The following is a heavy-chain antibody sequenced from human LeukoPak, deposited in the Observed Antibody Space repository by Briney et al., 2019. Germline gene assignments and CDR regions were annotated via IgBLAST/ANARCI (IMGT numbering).Heavy chain of an antibody. V-gene: IGHV3-30-3*01. CDR1: GFTFSSYA. J-gene: IGHJ6*02. D-gene: IGHD2-2*01. CDR3: ASQIVVPAAMYYYYGMDV. CDR2: ISYDGSNK. Sequence: GGSLRLSCAASGFTFSSYAMHWVRQAPGKGLEWVAVISYDGSNKYYADSVKGRFTISRDNSKNTLYLQMNSLRAEDTAVYSCASQIVVPAAMYYYYGMDVWGQGTTVTVSS.